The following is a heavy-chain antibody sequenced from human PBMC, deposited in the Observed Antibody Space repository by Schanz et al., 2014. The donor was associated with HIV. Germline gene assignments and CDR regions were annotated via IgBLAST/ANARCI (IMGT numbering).Heavy chain of an antibody. D-gene: IGHD3-3*01. CDR1: GGSFRGYY. J-gene: IGHJ4*02. CDR2: VRHIGGT. V-gene: IGHV4-34*02. Sequence: QVQLQQWGAGLLKPSETLSLTCAVYGGSFRGYYWTWIRQFPGLGLEWIGGVRHIGGTNYNPSLKSRVTISVDTSKNQFSLKLSSVTAADTAVYYCARALSPRITIFGVGRVEGYFDYWGQGTLVTVSS. CDR3: ARALSPRITIFGVGRVEGYFDY.